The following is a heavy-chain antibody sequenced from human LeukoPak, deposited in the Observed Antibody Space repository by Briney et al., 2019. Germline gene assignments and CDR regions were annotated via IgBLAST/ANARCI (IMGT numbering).Heavy chain of an antibody. V-gene: IGHV3-30*02. J-gene: IGHJ3*02. CDR2: XXXXXSNK. Sequence: XEWXXFXXXXXSNKYYADSVKGRFTISRDNSKNTLYLQMNSLRAEDTAVYYCAKGLLTRCSSTSCYDAFDIWGQGTMVTVSS. CDR3: AKGLLTRCSSTSCYDAFDI. D-gene: IGHD2-2*01.